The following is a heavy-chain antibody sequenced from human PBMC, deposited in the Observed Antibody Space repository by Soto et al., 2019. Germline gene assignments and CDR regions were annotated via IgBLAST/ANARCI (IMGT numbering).Heavy chain of an antibody. CDR1: GYTFTGYY. Sequence: ASVKVSCKASGYTFTGYYMHWVRQAPGQGREWMGWINPNSGGTNYAQKFQGRVTMTRDTSISTAYMELSRLRSDDKAVYYCARPITIFGVGTQDNWFDPWGQGTLVTVSS. CDR2: INPNSGGT. J-gene: IGHJ5*02. D-gene: IGHD3-3*01. V-gene: IGHV1-2*02. CDR3: ARPITIFGVGTQDNWFDP.